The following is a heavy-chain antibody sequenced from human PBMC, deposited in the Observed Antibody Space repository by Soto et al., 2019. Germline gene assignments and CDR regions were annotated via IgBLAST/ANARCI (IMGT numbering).Heavy chain of an antibody. V-gene: IGHV4-34*01. J-gene: IGHJ2*01. Sequence: KGKEWIGEINHSGSTNYNPSLKSRVTISVDTSKNQFSLKLSSVTAADTVFFFKAKEGIRDARAVSAFLLNRSSDL. CDR2: INHSGST. D-gene: IGHD1-20*01. CDR3: AKEGIRDARAVSAFLLNRSSDL.